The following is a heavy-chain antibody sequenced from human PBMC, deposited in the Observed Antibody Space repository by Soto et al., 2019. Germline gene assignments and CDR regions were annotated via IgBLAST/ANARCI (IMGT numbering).Heavy chain of an antibody. Sequence: APVKVCCKAFGYTISCYAMYLLRHSPGQRLEWMGWINAGYGNTKSSQKFQDRVTISRDTSASTAYMELTSLRSEDKALYYCARDTDGPYYYYGMDVWGQGTTVPVSS. D-gene: IGHD2-8*01. CDR2: INAGYGNT. V-gene: IGHV1-3*01. CDR3: ARDTDGPYYYYGMDV. CDR1: GYTISCYA. J-gene: IGHJ6*01.